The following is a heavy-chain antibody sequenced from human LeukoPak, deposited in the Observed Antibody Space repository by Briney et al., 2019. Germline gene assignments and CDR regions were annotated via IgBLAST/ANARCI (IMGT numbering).Heavy chain of an antibody. CDR3: ARDVAAAGLGDDAFNI. J-gene: IGHJ3*02. Sequence: SETLSLTCTVSGGSIDNYYWSWVRQPAGKGLEWIGRIYTSGNTYYNPSLKSRVNMSVDTSKNQFSLKLSSVTAADTAVYYCARDVAAAGLGDDAFNIWGQGTMVTVSS. CDR1: GGSIDNYY. V-gene: IGHV4-4*07. CDR2: IYTSGNT. D-gene: IGHD6-13*01.